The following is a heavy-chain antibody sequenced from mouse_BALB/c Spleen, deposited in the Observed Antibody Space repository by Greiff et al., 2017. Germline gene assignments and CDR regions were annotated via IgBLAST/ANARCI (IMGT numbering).Heavy chain of an antibody. CDR3: ARKVSHYAMDY. V-gene: IGHV1-63*02. D-gene: IGHD6-2*01. CDR2: IYPGGGYT. CDR1: GYTFTNYW. Sequence: VKLMESGAELVRPGTSVKISCKASGYTFTNYWLGWVKQRPGHGLEWIGDIYPGGGYTNYNEKFKGKATLTADTSSSTAYMQLSSLTSEDSAVYFCARKVSHYAMDYWGQGTSVTVSS. J-gene: IGHJ4*01.